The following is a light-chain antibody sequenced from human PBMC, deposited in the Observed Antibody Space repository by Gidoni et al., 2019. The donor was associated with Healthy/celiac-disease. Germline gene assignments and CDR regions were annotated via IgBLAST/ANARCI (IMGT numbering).Light chain of an antibody. J-gene: IGLJ1*01. V-gene: IGLV2-23*02. CDR3: CSYAGSSTFTYV. CDR2: EVS. Sequence: QSALTQPASVSGSPGQSITISCTGTSSDVGSYNLVSCYQQHPGKAPKLMIYEVSKRPSGVSNRFSGSKSGNTASLTISGLQAEDEADYYCCSYAGSSTFTYVFGTGTKVTVL. CDR1: SSDVGSYNL.